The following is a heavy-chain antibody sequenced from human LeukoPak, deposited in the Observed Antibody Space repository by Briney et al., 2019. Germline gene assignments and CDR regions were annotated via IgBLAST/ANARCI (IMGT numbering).Heavy chain of an antibody. J-gene: IGHJ4*02. V-gene: IGHV4-59*01. CDR2: IYYSGST. CDR1: GGSISSYY. Sequence: SETLSLTCTVSGGSISSYYWSWIRQPPGKGLEWIGYIYYSGSTNYNPSLKSRVTISVDTSKNQFSLKLSSVTAADTAVYYCARVRYYYGSGSYWGYYFDYWGQGTLVTVSS. CDR3: ARVRYYYGSGSYWGYYFDY. D-gene: IGHD3-10*01.